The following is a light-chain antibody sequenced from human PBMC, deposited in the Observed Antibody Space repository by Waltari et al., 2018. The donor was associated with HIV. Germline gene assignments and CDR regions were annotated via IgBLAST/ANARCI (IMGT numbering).Light chain of an antibody. Sequence: SALTQPASVSGSPGQSITISCTGTSSDVGGYNYVSWYQQHPGKAPKLMIYDVSNRPSGVSNRFSGSKSGNTASLTISGLQAEDEADYYCSSYTSSSPGFGGGTKLTVL. CDR3: SSYTSSSPG. V-gene: IGLV2-14*03. CDR2: DVS. J-gene: IGLJ2*01. CDR1: SSDVGGYNY.